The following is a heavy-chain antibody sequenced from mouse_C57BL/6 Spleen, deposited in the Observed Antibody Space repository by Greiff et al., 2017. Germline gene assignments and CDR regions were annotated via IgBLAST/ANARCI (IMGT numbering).Heavy chain of an antibody. CDR2: IDPETGGT. CDR1: GYTFTDYE. V-gene: IGHV1-15*01. J-gene: IGHJ2*01. CDR3: TRGFITTVVANYFDY. D-gene: IGHD1-1*01. Sequence: QVQLQQSGAELVRPGASVTLSCKASGYTFTDYEMHWVKQTPVHGLEWIGAIDPETGGTAYNQKFKGKAILTADKSSSTAYMELRSLTSEDSAVYYCTRGFITTVVANYFDYWGQGTTLTVSS.